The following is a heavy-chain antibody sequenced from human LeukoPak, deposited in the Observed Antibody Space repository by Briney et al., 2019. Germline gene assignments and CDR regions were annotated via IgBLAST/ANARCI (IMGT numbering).Heavy chain of an antibody. V-gene: IGHV3-30*02. Sequence: PGGALRLSCAASVFTFNSYGMHWVRQAPGKGLEWVAFIRYDVSNKYYADSVKGRFTISRENSKNTLYLQMNSLRAEDTAVYYCAKDLTYYYGSGKSSWGQGTLVTVSS. CDR1: VFTFNSYG. CDR2: IRYDVSNK. D-gene: IGHD3-10*01. CDR3: AKDLTYYYGSGKSS. J-gene: IGHJ4*02.